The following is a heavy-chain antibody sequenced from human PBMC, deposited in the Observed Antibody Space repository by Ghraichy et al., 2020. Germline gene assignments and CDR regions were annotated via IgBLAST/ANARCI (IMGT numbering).Heavy chain of an antibody. J-gene: IGHJ4*02. Sequence: SETLSLTCAVYGGSFSGYYWSWIRQPPGKGLEWIGEINHSGSTNYNPSLKSRVTISVDTSKNQFSLKLSSVTAADTAVYYCAREGYDFWSGYYQTKWYFDYWGQGTLVTVSS. CDR2: INHSGST. CDR1: GGSFSGYY. CDR3: AREGYDFWSGYYQTKWYFDY. V-gene: IGHV4-34*01. D-gene: IGHD3-3*01.